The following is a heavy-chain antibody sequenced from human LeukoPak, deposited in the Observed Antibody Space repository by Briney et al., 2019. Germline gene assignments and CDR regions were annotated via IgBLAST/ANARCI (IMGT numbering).Heavy chain of an antibody. CDR2: INHSGST. J-gene: IGHJ4*02. V-gene: IGHV4-34*01. CDR1: GGSFSGYY. D-gene: IGHD3-22*01. CDR3: ASSGYYDSSGYYYGY. Sequence: SETLSLTCAVYGGSFSGYYWSWIRQPPGKGLEWIGEINHSGSTNYNPSLKSRVTISVDTSKNQFSLKLSSVTAADTAVYYCASSGYYDSSGYYYGYWGQGTLVTVSS.